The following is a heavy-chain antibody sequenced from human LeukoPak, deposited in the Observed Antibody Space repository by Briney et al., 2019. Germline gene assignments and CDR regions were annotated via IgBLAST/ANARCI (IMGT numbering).Heavy chain of an antibody. CDR2: INAYSGST. CDR3: ARGGRGSSDY. D-gene: IGHD1-26*01. J-gene: IGHJ4*02. Sequence: ASVKISCKASVYTFTGYYVHWVRQAPRQGVEWMGWINAYSGSTNYAQKFQGRVTMTRDTSISTAYMELSRLRSDDTAVYYCARGGRGSSDYWGQGTLVTVSS. CDR1: VYTFTGYY. V-gene: IGHV1-2*02.